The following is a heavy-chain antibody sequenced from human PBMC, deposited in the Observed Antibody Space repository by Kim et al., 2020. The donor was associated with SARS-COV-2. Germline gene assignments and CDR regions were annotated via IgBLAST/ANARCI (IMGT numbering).Heavy chain of an antibody. CDR2: T. D-gene: IGHD6-13*01. J-gene: IGHJ4*02. CDR3: ARDNSWSFDY. Sequence: TKYAQKPQGRVTMTTDTSTTAAYMELRSLRSDDTAVYYCARDNSWSFDYWGQGTLVTVSS. V-gene: IGHV1-18*01.